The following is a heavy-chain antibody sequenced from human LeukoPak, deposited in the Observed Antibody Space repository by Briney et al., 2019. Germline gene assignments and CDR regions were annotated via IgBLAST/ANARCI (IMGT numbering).Heavy chain of an antibody. Sequence: GGSLRLSCAASGFSFSSYAVIWVRQAPGKGLEWVSTITRSGASTYYADSVKGRFTISRDNSKNTLYLQTNSLRAEDTAVYYCAKDPYCSGGSCYWFDPWGQGTLVTVSS. V-gene: IGHV3-23*01. CDR2: ITRSGAST. D-gene: IGHD2-15*01. J-gene: IGHJ5*02. CDR1: GFSFSSYA. CDR3: AKDPYCSGGSCYWFDP.